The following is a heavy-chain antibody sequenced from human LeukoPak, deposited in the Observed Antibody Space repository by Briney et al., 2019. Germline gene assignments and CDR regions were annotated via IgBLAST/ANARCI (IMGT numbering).Heavy chain of an antibody. CDR1: GGSISSYY. J-gene: IGHJ6*02. CDR2: IYYSGST. Sequence: SETLSLTCTVSGGSISSYYWSWIRQPPGKGLGWIGYIYYSGSTYYNPSLKSRVTISVDTSKNQFSLKLSSVTAADTAVYYCARAPDYDSALDVWGQGTTVTVSS. D-gene: IGHD3-22*01. CDR3: ARAPDYDSALDV. V-gene: IGHV4-59*08.